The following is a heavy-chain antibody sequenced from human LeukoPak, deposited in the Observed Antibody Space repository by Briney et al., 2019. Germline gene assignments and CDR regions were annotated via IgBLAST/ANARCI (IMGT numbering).Heavy chain of an antibody. Sequence: GSLRLSCAASGFAFISSAMSWVRQAPGKGLEWVSSISGSGSGGSTYYADSVKGRFTISRDNSKNTLYLQMNSLRVEETAVYYCAKSGYNRFDYWGQGTLVTVSS. CDR3: AKSGYNRFDY. D-gene: IGHD5-24*01. CDR1: GFAFISSA. V-gene: IGHV3-23*01. J-gene: IGHJ4*02. CDR2: ISGSGSGGST.